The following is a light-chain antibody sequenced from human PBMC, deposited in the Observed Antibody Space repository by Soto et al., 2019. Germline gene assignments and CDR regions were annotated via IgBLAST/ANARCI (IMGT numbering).Light chain of an antibody. CDR2: GAS. CDR1: QSVDIN. Sequence: EIVLTQSPATRSVSPGDRVTLSCRASQSVDINLAWYQQKAGQAPRLLVYGASTKATDMPGRFSGRGSGTEFTLTINNLQSEDFAVYYCQQYRNWPRTFGQGTKVDIK. J-gene: IGKJ1*01. V-gene: IGKV3-15*01. CDR3: QQYRNWPRT.